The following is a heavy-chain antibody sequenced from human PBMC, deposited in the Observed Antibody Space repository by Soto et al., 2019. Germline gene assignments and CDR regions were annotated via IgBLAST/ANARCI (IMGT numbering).Heavy chain of an antibody. CDR2: IYPGDSDT. D-gene: IGHD3-9*01. J-gene: IGHJ3*02. Sequence: GESLKISCKGSGYSFTSYWIGWVRQMPGKGLELMGIIYPGDSDTRNSPSFQGQVTISADKSISTAYLQWSSLKASDTAMYYCARQVYNYDILAPHAFDIWGQGTMVTVSS. CDR3: ARQVYNYDILAPHAFDI. CDR1: GYSFTSYW. V-gene: IGHV5-51*01.